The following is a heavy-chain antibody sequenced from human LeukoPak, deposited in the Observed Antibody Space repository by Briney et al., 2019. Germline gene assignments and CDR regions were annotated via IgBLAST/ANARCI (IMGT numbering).Heavy chain of an antibody. V-gene: IGHV1-18*01. J-gene: IGHJ4*02. CDR3: ARSGCSAGSCYSQTVKFDS. Sequence: ASVKVSCKASGYTFTNYGISWLRQAPAQGLEWMAWISAYNGNTDYAQKFQGRVTVTADTSTSTAYMELRSLRSDDTAVYYCARSGCSAGSCYSQTVKFDSWGQGTLVTVSS. D-gene: IGHD2-15*01. CDR1: GYTFTNYG. CDR2: ISAYNGNT.